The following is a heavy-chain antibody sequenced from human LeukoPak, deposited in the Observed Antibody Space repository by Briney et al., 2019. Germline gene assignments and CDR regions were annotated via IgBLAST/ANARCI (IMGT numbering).Heavy chain of an antibody. CDR3: ARGRPQYYFDY. V-gene: IGHV3-74*01. CDR1: GFTFSRYW. J-gene: IGHJ4*02. Sequence: GGSLRLSCAASGFTFSRYWMHWVRQAPGKGLVWVSRINTDGSSTSYADSVKGRFTISRDNSNNTLYLQMNSLRSEDTAVYYCARGRPQYYFDYWGQGTLVTVSS. CDR2: INTDGSST.